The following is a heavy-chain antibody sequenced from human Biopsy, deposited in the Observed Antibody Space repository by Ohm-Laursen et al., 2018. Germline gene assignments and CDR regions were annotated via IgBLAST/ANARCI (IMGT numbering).Heavy chain of an antibody. J-gene: IGHJ5*02. CDR1: NVSFSSFY. CDR3: ARDYDTSGYYYVS. D-gene: IGHD3-22*01. V-gene: IGHV4-34*12. CDR2: IFYRGST. Sequence: SETLSLTCVVYNVSFSSFYWGWIRQPPGKGLEWIGSIFYRGSTHYKPSLKSRVNISVDTSKNQFSLKLNSVTAADTAVYYCARDYDTSGYYYVSWGQGTLVTVSS.